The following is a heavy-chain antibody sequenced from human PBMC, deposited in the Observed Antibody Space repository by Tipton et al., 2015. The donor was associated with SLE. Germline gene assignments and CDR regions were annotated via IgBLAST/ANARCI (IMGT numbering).Heavy chain of an antibody. V-gene: IGHV4-4*07. D-gene: IGHD2-21*02. J-gene: IGHJ4*02. Sequence: TLSLTCSVSGGSIIPYYWSRIRQPAGKGLEWGGGIYRSGGTDYNTSLKNRVTMSVDTSRNRFSLKLTSVTAADAAVYYCAREGDRDYFDFWGQGMLVTVSS. CDR2: IYRSGGT. CDR1: GGSIIPYY. CDR3: AREGDRDYFDF.